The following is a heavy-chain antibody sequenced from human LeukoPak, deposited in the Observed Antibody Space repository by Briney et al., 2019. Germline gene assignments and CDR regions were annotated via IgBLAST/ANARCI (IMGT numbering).Heavy chain of an antibody. V-gene: IGHV3-48*02. CDR2: ISSSSAI. D-gene: IGHD5-18*01. CDR3: ARGIQLWSYYYYGVDV. CDR1: GFTFSTYS. J-gene: IGHJ6*02. Sequence: PGGSLRLSCAASGFTFSTYSMNWVRQAPGKGLEWVSYISSSSAIYYADSVKGRFTISRDNAKNSLYLRMNSLRDEDTAVYYCARGIQLWSYYYYGVDVWGQGTTVTVSS.